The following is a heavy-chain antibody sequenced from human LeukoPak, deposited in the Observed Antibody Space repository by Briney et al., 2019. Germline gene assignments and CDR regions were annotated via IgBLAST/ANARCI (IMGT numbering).Heavy chain of an antibody. J-gene: IGHJ6*02. CDR3: ARRPSRPYYDSSGTPRYYYGMDV. Sequence: ISXSSXXXXYADSVKGRFTISRDNAKNSLYLQMNSLRAEDTAVYYCARRPSRPYYDSSGTPRYYYGMDVWGQGTTVTVSS. D-gene: IGHD3-22*01. V-gene: IGHV3-48*01. CDR2: ISXSSXXX.